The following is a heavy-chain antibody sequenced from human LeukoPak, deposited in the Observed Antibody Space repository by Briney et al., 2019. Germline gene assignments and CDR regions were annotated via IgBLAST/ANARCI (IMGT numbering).Heavy chain of an antibody. CDR2: IYYSGST. V-gene: IGHV4-30-4*02. D-gene: IGHD2-2*02. J-gene: IGHJ4*02. CDR1: GGSISSGDYY. Sequence: SETLSLTCTVSGGSISSGDYYWSWIRQPPGKGLEWIGYIYYSGSTYYNPSLKSRLTISVDTSKNQFSLKLSSVTAADTAVYYCARDGPDTSYYFDYWGQGTLVTVSS. CDR3: ARDGPDTSYYFDY.